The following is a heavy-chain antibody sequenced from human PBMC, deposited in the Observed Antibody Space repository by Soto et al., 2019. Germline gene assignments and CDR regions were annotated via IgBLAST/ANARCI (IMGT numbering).Heavy chain of an antibody. D-gene: IGHD3-3*01. CDR2: ISSSSSTI. Sequence: PGGSLRLSCAASGFTFSSYSMNWVRQAPGKGLEWVSYISSSSSTIYYADSVKGRFTISRDNAKNSLYLQMNSLRDEDTAVYYCARDPGFLEWRYAYYGMDVWGQGTTVTVSS. CDR1: GFTFSSYS. V-gene: IGHV3-48*02. J-gene: IGHJ6*02. CDR3: ARDPGFLEWRYAYYGMDV.